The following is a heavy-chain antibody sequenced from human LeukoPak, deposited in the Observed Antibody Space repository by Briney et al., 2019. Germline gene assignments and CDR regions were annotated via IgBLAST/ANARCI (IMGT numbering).Heavy chain of an antibody. D-gene: IGHD3-10*01. CDR1: GGSISSYY. J-gene: IGHJ4*02. Sequence: SETLSLTCTVSGGSISSYYWSWIRQPPGKGLEWIGYIYYSGSTNYNPSLKSRVTISVDTSKNQFSLKLSSVTAADTAVYYCARARYYYGHYFDYRGQGTLVTVSS. V-gene: IGHV4-59*01. CDR2: IYYSGST. CDR3: ARARYYYGHYFDY.